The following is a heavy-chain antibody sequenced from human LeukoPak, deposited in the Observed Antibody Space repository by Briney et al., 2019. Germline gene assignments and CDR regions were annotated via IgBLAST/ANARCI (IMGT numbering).Heavy chain of an antibody. Sequence: SETLSLTCAVSGGSISSGGYSWSWIRQPPGKGLEWIGYIYHSGSTYYNPSLKSRVTISVARSKNQFSLKLSSVTAADTAVYYCARNGIAAAGTDNWFDPWGQGTLVTVSS. CDR1: GGSISSGGYS. CDR2: IYHSGST. V-gene: IGHV4-30-2*01. J-gene: IGHJ5*02. CDR3: ARNGIAAAGTDNWFDP. D-gene: IGHD6-13*01.